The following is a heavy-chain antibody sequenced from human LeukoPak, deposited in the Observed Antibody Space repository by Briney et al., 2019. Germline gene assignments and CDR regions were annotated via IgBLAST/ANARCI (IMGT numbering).Heavy chain of an antibody. J-gene: IGHJ5*02. Sequence: PGGSLRLSCAASGFTFSSYEMNWVRQAPGKGLEWVSYISSSGSTIYYADSVKGRFTISRDNAKKSLYLQMNSLRAEDTAVYYCAKGRRYNILTGYYVSEVDLWGQGTLVTVSS. CDR3: AKGRRYNILTGYYVSEVDL. CDR2: ISSSGSTI. CDR1: GFTFSSYE. D-gene: IGHD3-9*01. V-gene: IGHV3-48*03.